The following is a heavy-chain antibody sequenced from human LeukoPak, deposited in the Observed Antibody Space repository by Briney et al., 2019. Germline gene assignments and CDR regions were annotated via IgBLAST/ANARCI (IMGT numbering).Heavy chain of an antibody. V-gene: IGHV1-18*01. J-gene: IGHJ5*02. CDR3: ARGGSSGPEGWFDP. CDR1: GYTFTNYG. Sequence: ASVKVSCKASGYTFTNYGITWVRQAPGQGLEWMGWISPYNGNTKYAQKVQGRVTMTTDTSTSTAYMELRSLRSDDTAAYYCARGGSSGPEGWFDPWAQGTLVTVSS. D-gene: IGHD6-19*01. CDR2: ISPYNGNT.